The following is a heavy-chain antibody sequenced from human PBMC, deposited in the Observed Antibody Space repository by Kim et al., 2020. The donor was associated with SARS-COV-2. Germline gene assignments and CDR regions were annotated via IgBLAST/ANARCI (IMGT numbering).Heavy chain of an antibody. CDR3: GTGYQGPGSYFDY. CDR2: INTDGSTT. CDR1: GFIFSSYH. V-gene: IGHV3-74*01. Sequence: GGSLRLSCAASGFIFSSYHMHWVRQAPGKGLVWVSRINTDGSTTNYADSVKGRFTISRDNAKNTVYLQMNSLRAEDTAVYYCGTGYQGPGSYFDYWGQGTLVTVSS. D-gene: IGHD3-10*01. J-gene: IGHJ4*02.